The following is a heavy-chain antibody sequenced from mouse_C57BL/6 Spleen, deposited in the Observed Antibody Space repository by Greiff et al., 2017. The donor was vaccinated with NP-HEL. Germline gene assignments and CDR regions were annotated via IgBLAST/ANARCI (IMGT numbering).Heavy chain of an antibody. D-gene: IGHD3-2*02. CDR3: ARSVGSSGPRLAY. CDR2: IYPGDGDT. CDR1: GYAFSSSW. V-gene: IGHV1-82*01. Sequence: QVQLKESGPELVKPGASVKISCKASGYAFSSSWMNWVKQRPGKGLEWIGRIYPGDGDTNYNGKFKGKATLTADKSSSTAYMQLSSLTSEDSAVYFCARSVGSSGPRLAYWGQGTLVTVSA. J-gene: IGHJ3*01.